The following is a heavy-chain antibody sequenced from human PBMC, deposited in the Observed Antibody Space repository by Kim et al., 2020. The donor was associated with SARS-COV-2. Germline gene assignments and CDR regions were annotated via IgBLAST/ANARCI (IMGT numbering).Heavy chain of an antibody. D-gene: IGHD3-22*01. CDR2: IIPILGIA. CDR3: ARDPSLNYYDSSGYSGFWFDP. V-gene: IGHV1-69*04. CDR1: GGTFSSYA. Sequence: SVKVSCKASGGTFSSYAISWVRQAPGQGLEWMGRIIPILGIANYAQKFQGRVTITADKSTSTAYMELSSLRSEDTAVYYCARDPSLNYYDSSGYSGFWFDPWGQGTLVTVSS. J-gene: IGHJ5*02.